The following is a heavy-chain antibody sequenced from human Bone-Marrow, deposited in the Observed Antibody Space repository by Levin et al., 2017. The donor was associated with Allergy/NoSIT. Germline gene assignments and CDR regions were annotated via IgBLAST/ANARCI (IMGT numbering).Heavy chain of an antibody. Sequence: KISCKASGGTFSSYAISWVRQAPGQGLEWMGGIIPIFGTANYAQKFQGRVTITADESTSTAYMELSSLRSEDTAVYYCARDKQKTRDYYDSSGSYNYYYYGMDVWGQGTTVTVSS. J-gene: IGHJ6*02. CDR2: IIPIFGTA. V-gene: IGHV1-69*01. D-gene: IGHD3-22*01. CDR3: ARDKQKTRDYYDSSGSYNYYYYGMDV. CDR1: GGTFSSYA.